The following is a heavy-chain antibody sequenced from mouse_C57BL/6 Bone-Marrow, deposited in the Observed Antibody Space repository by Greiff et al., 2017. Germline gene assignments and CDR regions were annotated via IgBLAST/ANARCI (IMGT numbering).Heavy chain of an antibody. CDR1: GYTFTSYW. V-gene: IGHV1-53*01. CDR3: ARGGYGGYDADY. CDR2: INPSNGGT. D-gene: IGHD2-2*01. Sequence: QVQLQQPGTELVKPGASVKLSCKASGYTFTSYWMPWVQQRPGQGLEWIGNINPSNGGTNYNEKFKSKATLTVDKTSSTAYMQLSSLTSEDSAVXDCARGGYGGYDADYWGPGTTLTVSS. J-gene: IGHJ2*01.